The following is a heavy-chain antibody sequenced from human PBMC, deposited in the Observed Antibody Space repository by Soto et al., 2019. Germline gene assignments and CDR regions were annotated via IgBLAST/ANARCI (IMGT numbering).Heavy chain of an antibody. Sequence: SETLSLTCTVSDASISSTDHYWGWIRQPPGKGLEWIGSVYYSGSTFYNPSLRSRVTVSIDSSRNHFSLNLTSVTATDTAMYFCARFARIATPGDYWGQGTLVTVSS. CDR3: ARFARIATPGDY. CDR1: DASISSTDHY. D-gene: IGHD6-13*01. CDR2: VYYSGST. J-gene: IGHJ4*02. V-gene: IGHV4-39*01.